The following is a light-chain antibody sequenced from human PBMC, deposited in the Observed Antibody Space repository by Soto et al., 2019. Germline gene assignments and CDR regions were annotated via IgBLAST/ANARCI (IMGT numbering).Light chain of an antibody. CDR3: QQYNNWPT. Sequence: EIVLTQSPATLSLSPGERATLSCRASQSVSSNYLAWYQQKPGQAPRRLIYAASSRTTGIPARFSGSGSGTEFTLTISSLQSEDFAVYYCQQYNNWPTFGQGTKVDIK. V-gene: IGKV3D-15*01. CDR1: QSVSSN. CDR2: AAS. J-gene: IGKJ1*01.